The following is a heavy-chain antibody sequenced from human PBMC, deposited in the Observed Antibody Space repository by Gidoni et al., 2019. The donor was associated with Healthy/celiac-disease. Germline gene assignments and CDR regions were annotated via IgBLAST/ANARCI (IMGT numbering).Heavy chain of an antibody. Sequence: EVQLVESGGGLLKPGGSLSFPCPASGFTSGSYSMNWFRQAPGKGLEWVSSISSSSSYIYYADSVKGRFTISRDNAKNSLYLQMNSLRAEDTAVYYCARERMITFGGVHDYYYYGMDVWGQGTTVTVSS. CDR1: GFTSGSYS. CDR3: ARERMITFGGVHDYYYYGMDV. D-gene: IGHD3-16*01. V-gene: IGHV3-21*01. CDR2: ISSSSSYI. J-gene: IGHJ6*02.